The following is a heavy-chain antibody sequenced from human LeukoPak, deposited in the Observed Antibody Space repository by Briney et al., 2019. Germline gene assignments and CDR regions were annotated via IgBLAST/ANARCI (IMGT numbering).Heavy chain of an antibody. CDR1: GDSLSRSTYY. D-gene: IGHD6-25*01. J-gene: IGHJ4*02. V-gene: IGHV4-39*02. CDR3: ARSSGTGTFSY. CDR2: VYYGRSP. Sequence: SETLSLTCTVSGDSLSRSTYYWAWLRQPPGRGLEWIGSVYYGRSPYYNPSLESRATISVDTSKNHFSLKMSSVTAADTAVYYCARSSGTGTFSYWGQGTLVTVSS.